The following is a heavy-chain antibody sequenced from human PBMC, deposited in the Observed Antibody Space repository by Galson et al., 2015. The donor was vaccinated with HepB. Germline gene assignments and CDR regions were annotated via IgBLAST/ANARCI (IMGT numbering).Heavy chain of an antibody. Sequence: SLRLSCAASGFTFSSYWMHWVRQAPGKGLEWVAVIAYDGSNKYYADSVKGRFTISRDNSKNTMYLQMNSLRAEDTAVYYCAKDSLRFLEWALTGYYYYYYYMDVWGKGTTVTVSS. CDR2: IAYDGSNK. CDR3: AKDSLRFLEWALTGYYYYYYYMDV. CDR1: GFTFSSYW. D-gene: IGHD3-3*01. V-gene: IGHV3-30*18. J-gene: IGHJ6*03.